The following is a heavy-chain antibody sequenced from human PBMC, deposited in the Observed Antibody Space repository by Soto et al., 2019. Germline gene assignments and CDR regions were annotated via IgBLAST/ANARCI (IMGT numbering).Heavy chain of an antibody. V-gene: IGHV3-7*01. D-gene: IGHD3-16*01. CDR3: ARIGWGYDYVWGRYSDH. Sequence: EVHLVESGGGLVQPGGSLRLSCAASAFSFSSYWMSWVRQAPGKGLEWVANIKQDGTEQYYVDSVKGRFTISRDNAKNSVSLQMTSLRAEDTAVYYCARIGWGYDYVWGRYSDHWGQGTLVTVSS. CDR2: IKQDGTEQ. J-gene: IGHJ4*02. CDR1: AFSFSSYW.